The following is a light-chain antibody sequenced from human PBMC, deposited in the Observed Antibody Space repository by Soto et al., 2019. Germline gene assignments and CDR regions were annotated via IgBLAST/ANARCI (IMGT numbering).Light chain of an antibody. Sequence: DIQMTQSPSTRSRSVGDRVTITCRASQTISSWLAWYQQKPGKAPKLLIYKASTLKSGNTSRFSGSGSGTEFTLTVSSLQPDDFSTYYCQHYNSYSEAFGQGPKVDIK. J-gene: IGKJ1*01. CDR3: QHYNSYSEA. CDR2: KAS. CDR1: QTISSW. V-gene: IGKV1-5*03.